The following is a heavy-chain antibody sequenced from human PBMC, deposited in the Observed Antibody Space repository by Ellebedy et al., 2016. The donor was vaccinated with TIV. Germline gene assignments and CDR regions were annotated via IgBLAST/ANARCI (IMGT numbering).Heavy chain of an antibody. V-gene: IGHV2-26*01. J-gene: IGHJ4*02. CDR2: IFSNDEK. Sequence: SGPTLVKPTATLTLTCTVSGFSLSDPRMSVSWIRQPPGKALEWLAHIFSNDEKSYSTPLKSRLSMSMDTSNSQVVLTMTNMDPVDTATYYCARARATMVYFDYWGQGTLVTVSS. CDR3: ARARATMVYFDY. D-gene: IGHD3-10*01. CDR1: GFSLSDPRMS.